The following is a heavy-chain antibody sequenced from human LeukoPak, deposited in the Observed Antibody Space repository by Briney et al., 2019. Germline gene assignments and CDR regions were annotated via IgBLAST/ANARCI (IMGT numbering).Heavy chain of an antibody. J-gene: IGHJ6*02. CDR1: GYTFTSYG. V-gene: IGHV1-18*01. Sequence: APVKVSCKASGYTFTSYGISWVRQAPGQGLEWMGWISAYNGNTNYAQKLQGRVTMTTDTSTSTAYMELRSLRSDDTAVYYCARDGNCSGGSCYFLGYYYGMDVWGQGTTVTVSS. CDR3: ARDGNCSGGSCYFLGYYYGMDV. CDR2: ISAYNGNT. D-gene: IGHD2-15*01.